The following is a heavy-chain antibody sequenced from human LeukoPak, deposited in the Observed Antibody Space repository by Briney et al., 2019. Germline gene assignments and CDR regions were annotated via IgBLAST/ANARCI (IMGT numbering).Heavy chain of an antibody. Sequence: GGSLRLSCAASGFTFSNYAMSWVRQAPGKGLEWVSGITGSGGSTNYADSVKGRFTISRDNFKNSLYLQMNSLRAEDTAVYYCAKDAQRGFDYSNSLDYWGQGTRVTVSS. CDR3: AKDAQRGFDYSNSLDY. D-gene: IGHD4-11*01. CDR1: GFTFSNYA. J-gene: IGHJ4*02. CDR2: ITGSGGST. V-gene: IGHV3-23*01.